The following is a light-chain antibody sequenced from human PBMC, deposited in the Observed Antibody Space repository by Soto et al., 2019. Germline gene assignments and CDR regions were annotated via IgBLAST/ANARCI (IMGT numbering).Light chain of an antibody. V-gene: IGLV2-14*01. CDR2: EVR. CDR1: NTDVGGYNY. CDR3: GSHAGNSNLV. J-gene: IGLJ3*02. Sequence: QSVLTQPASVSGSPGQSITVSCTGTNTDVGGYNYVSWYQHRPGKAPRLMIYEVRNRLSGVSNRFSGSKSGNTASLTVSGLQTEDEADYYCGSHAGNSNLVFGGGTKLTVL.